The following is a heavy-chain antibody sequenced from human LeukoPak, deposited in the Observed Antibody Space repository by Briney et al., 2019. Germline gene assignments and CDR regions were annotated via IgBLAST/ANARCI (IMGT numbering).Heavy chain of an antibody. CDR1: GFTFDDYA. Sequence: GGSLRLSCAASGFTFDDYAMHWVRQAPGKGLEWVANINQDGNEKYYVDSVKGRFTISRDNAKNSLYLQMNSLKTEDTAVYYCARDRVWTVLYWGQGTLVTVSS. D-gene: IGHD6-13*01. CDR2: INQDGNEK. J-gene: IGHJ4*02. V-gene: IGHV3-7*01. CDR3: ARDRVWTVLY.